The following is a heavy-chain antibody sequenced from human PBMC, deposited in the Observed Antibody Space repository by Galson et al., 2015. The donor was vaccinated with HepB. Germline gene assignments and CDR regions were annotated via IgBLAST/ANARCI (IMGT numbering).Heavy chain of an antibody. CDR3: ARAGVRYDYGGDYFDY. CDR1: GFSFSSYK. CDR2: ISASSNYI. V-gene: IGHV3-21*01. Sequence: SLRLSCAASGFSFSSYKMNWVRHAPGKGLEWVSSISASSNYIFYADSMRGRFTSSRDNAKNSLFLQMNSLTAEDTAVYYCARAGVRYDYGGDYFDYWGQGALVTVSS. D-gene: IGHD5-12*01. J-gene: IGHJ4*02.